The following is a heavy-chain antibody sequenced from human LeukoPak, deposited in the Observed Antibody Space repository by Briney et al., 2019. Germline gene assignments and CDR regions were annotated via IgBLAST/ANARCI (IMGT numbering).Heavy chain of an antibody. CDR3: ARILPGRAPYYYYLDV. CDR2: ISSSSSTI. CDR1: GFTFSSYW. J-gene: IGHJ6*03. D-gene: IGHD7-27*01. Sequence: GGSLRLSSAASGFTFSSYWMSWVRHAPGKGLERVSYISSSSSTIYYADSVKGRFTISRDNAKNSLYLQMNSLRAEDTAVYYCARILPGRAPYYYYLDVWGKGTTVTVSS. V-gene: IGHV3-48*01.